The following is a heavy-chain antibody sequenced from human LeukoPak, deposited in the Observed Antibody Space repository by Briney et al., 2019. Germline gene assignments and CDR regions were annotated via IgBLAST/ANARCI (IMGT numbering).Heavy chain of an antibody. CDR1: GFTFSSYA. Sequence: GGSLRLSCAASGFTFSSYAMNWVRQAPGKGLEWVSYISSSGSTIYYADSVKGRFTISRDNAKNSLYLQMNSLRAEDTAVYYCARGLGYSYSLDYWGQGTLVTVSS. CDR2: ISSSGSTI. D-gene: IGHD5-18*01. CDR3: ARGLGYSYSLDY. V-gene: IGHV3-48*03. J-gene: IGHJ4*02.